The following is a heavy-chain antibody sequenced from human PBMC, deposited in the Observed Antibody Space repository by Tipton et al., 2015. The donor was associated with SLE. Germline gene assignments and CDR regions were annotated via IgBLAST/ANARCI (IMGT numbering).Heavy chain of an antibody. CDR1: GGFISSHY. D-gene: IGHD3-22*01. V-gene: IGHV4-59*11. CDR2: IYYSGST. Sequence: TLSLTCTVSGGFISSHYWGWIRQPPGKGLEWIGYIYYSGSTNYNPSLKSRVTISVDTSKNQFSLKLTSVTAADTAVYYCARAPRRYDSSGYYFLLGPPPDYFDYWGQGTLVTVSS. J-gene: IGHJ4*02. CDR3: ARAPRRYDSSGYYFLLGPPPDYFDY.